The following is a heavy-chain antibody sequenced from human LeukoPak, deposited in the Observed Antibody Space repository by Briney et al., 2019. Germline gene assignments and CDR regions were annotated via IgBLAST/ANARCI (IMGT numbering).Heavy chain of an antibody. V-gene: IGHV1-2*04. CDR3: ARVSTNLDFDY. CDR1: GYTFTVYY. J-gene: IGHJ4*02. D-gene: IGHD1-7*01. CDR2: INPNSGGT. Sequence: EASVNVSCKASGYTFTVYYMHWVRQAPGQGLEWMGWINPNSGGTNYAQKFQGWVTMTRDTSISTAYMELSRLRSDDTAVYYCARVSTNLDFDYWGQGTLVTASS.